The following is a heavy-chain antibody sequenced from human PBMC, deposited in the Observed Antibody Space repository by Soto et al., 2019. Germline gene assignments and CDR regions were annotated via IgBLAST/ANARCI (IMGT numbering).Heavy chain of an antibody. J-gene: IGHJ6*03. CDR1: GYTFTSYD. Sequence: ASVKVSCKASGYTFTSYDINWVRQATGQGLEWMGWMNPNSGNTGYAQKFQGRVTMTRNTSISTAYMELSSLRSEDTAVYYCARGVLVAASGYYYYYMDVWGKGTTVTVSS. CDR2: MNPNSGNT. CDR3: ARGVLVAASGYYYYYMDV. V-gene: IGHV1-8*01. D-gene: IGHD2-15*01.